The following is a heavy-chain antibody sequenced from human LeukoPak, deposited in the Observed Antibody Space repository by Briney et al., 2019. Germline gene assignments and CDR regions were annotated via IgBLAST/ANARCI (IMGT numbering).Heavy chain of an antibody. CDR1: GGFFSGYY. Sequence: PSETLSLTCAVYGGFFSGYYWSWIRQPPGKGLEWIGEINHSGSTNYNPSLKSRVTISVDTSKNQFSLKLSSVTAADTAVYYCARGRYYFDYWGQGTLVTVSS. J-gene: IGHJ4*02. CDR2: INHSGST. CDR3: ARGRYYFDY. V-gene: IGHV4-34*01.